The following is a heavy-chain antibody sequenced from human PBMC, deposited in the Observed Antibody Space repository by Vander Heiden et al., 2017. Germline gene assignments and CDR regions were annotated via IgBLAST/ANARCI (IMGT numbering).Heavy chain of an antibody. J-gene: IGHJ4*02. CDR2: IIPIFGTA. D-gene: IGHD5-18*01. CDR3: ARDGIQLWRPFDY. CDR1: SSYA. V-gene: IGHV1-69*01. Sequence: SSYAISGVRQAPGQVLEWMGGIIPIFGTANYAQKFQGRVTITADESTSTAYMELSSLRSEDTAVYYCARDGIQLWRPFDYWGQGTLVTVSS.